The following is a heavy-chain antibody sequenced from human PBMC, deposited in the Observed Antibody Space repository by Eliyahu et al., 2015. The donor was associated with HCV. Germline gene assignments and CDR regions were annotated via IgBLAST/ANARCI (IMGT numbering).Heavy chain of an antibody. D-gene: IGHD3-10*01. CDR1: GFTVSSNX. Sequence: EVQLVESGGGLIQPGGSLRLSCAAXGFTVSSNXXXWXRQAPGKGLXWVSVIYSGGSTYYADSVKGRFTISRDNSKNTLYLQMNSLRAEDTAVYYCARVLGDYYGSGSYYGWGDYFDYWGQGTLVTVSS. V-gene: IGHV3-53*01. CDR2: IYSGGST. CDR3: ARVLGDYYGSGSYYGWGDYFDY. J-gene: IGHJ4*02.